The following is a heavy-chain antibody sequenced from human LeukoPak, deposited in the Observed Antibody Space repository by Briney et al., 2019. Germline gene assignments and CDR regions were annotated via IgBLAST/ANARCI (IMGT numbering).Heavy chain of an antibody. J-gene: IGHJ4*02. V-gene: IGHV4-59*01. Sequence: PSETLSLTCTVSGGSISGWYWSWIRQPPGKGLEWIGNIYGSGYTNYNPSLKSRVTMSIDTSKNHFSLKLTSVTAADTAVYYCARSPRNYYDREVFDYWGQGTLVTVSS. D-gene: IGHD3-22*01. CDR3: ARSPRNYYDREVFDY. CDR1: GGSISGWY. CDR2: IYGSGYT.